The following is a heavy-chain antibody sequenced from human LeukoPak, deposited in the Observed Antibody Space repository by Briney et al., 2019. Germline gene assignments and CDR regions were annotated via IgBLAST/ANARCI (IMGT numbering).Heavy chain of an antibody. CDR3: ARGNGGYYQNFDY. D-gene: IGHD1-26*01. J-gene: IGHJ4*02. V-gene: IGHV4-34*01. Sequence: ETLSLTCAVYGGSFSGYYWSWIRQPPGKGLEWIGEINHSGSTNYNPSLKSRVTISVDTSKNQFSLKLSPVTAADTAVYYCARGNGGYYQNFDYWGQGTLATVSS. CDR1: GGSFSGYY. CDR2: INHSGST.